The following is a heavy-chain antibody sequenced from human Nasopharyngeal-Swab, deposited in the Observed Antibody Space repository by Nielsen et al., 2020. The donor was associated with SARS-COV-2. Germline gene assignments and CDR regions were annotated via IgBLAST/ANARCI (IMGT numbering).Heavy chain of an antibody. D-gene: IGHD3-3*01. CDR1: GFTFNDYY. CDR2: ISSSGSTI. Sequence: GESLKISCAASGFTFNDYYMSWIRQAPGRGLEWVSYISSSGSTIYYADSAKGRFTISRDNAKNSLYLQMNSLRDEDTAVYYCARGATILGGHASRMDVWGQGTTVTVSS. CDR3: ARGATILGGHASRMDV. J-gene: IGHJ6*02. V-gene: IGHV3-11*04.